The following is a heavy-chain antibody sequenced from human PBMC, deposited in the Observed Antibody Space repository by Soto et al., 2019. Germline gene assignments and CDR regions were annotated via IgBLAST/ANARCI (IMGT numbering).Heavy chain of an antibody. V-gene: IGHV3-21*01. J-gene: IGHJ5*02. CDR3: ARDSDFWSGDNWFDP. CDR2: ISSSSSYI. D-gene: IGHD3-3*01. CDR1: GFTFSSYS. Sequence: PGGSLRLSCAASGFTFSSYSMNWVRQAPGKGLEWVSSISSSSSYIYYADSVKGRFTISRDNAKNSLYLRMNSLRAEDTAVYYCARDSDFWSGDNWFDPWGQGTLVTVSS.